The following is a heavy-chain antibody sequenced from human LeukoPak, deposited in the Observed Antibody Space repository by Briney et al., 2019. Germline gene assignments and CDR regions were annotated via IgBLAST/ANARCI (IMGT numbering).Heavy chain of an antibody. Sequence: SETLSLTCAVYGGSFSGYYWNWIRQPPEKGLEWIGETNQSGSINYNPSLKSRVTMSVDTSKNQFSLKLSSVTAADTAVYYCARGSYGDYGFKHWYFDLWGRGTLVTVSS. CDR3: ARGSYGDYGFKHWYFDL. CDR2: TNQSGSI. CDR1: GGSFSGYY. J-gene: IGHJ2*01. D-gene: IGHD4-17*01. V-gene: IGHV4-34*01.